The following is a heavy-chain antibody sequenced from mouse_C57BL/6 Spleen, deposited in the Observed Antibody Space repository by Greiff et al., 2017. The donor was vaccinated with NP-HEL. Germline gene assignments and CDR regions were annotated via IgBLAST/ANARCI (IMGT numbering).Heavy chain of an antibody. V-gene: IGHV2-9*01. CDR2: IWGGGST. Sequence: VNVVESGPGLVAPSQCLSITCTVSGLSLTSYGVDWVRQPPGKGLEWMGVIWGGGSTSYHSSLMSRLSISKDNTKSQVFLKMNSLLTDDTAMYYCAKRGYGNGWYFDVWGTGTTVTVSS. J-gene: IGHJ1*03. CDR3: AKRGYGNGWYFDV. CDR1: GLSLTSYG. D-gene: IGHD1-1*01.